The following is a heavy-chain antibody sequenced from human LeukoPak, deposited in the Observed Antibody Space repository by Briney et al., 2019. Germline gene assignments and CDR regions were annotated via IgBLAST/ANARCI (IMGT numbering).Heavy chain of an antibody. CDR2: MNPNSGNT. Sequence: ASVKVSCKASGYTFITYDINWVRQATGQGLEWMGWMNPNSGNTGYAQKFQGRVTMTRNTSISTAYMELRSLRSDDTAVYYCAREASSGWPYYYYYYMDVWGKGTTVTVSS. D-gene: IGHD6-19*01. J-gene: IGHJ6*03. CDR3: AREASSGWPYYYYYYMDV. V-gene: IGHV1-8*01. CDR1: GYTFITYD.